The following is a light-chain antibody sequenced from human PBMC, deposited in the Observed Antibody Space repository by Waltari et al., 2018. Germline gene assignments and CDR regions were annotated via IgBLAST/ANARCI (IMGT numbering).Light chain of an antibody. CDR2: WAS. Sequence: IVMTQSPDSLAVSLGERATINCRSSQTVLYTSDNMNSLAWYQQKPGQPPKLLIYWASIRESGVPDRFSGSGSGTDFTLTISSLQAEDVAIYFCQQYFGSPPTFGPGTKVEIK. V-gene: IGKV4-1*01. J-gene: IGKJ3*01. CDR1: QTVLYTSDNMNS. CDR3: QQYFGSPPT.